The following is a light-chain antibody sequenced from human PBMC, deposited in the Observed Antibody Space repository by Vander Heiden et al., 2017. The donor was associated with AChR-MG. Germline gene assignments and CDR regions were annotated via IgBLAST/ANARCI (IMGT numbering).Light chain of an antibody. V-gene: IGKV1-39*01. J-gene: IGKJ2*01. Sequence: DIQMTQSPSSLSASVGDRVTITCRASQSISSYLNWYQQKPGKAPKLLIYAASSLQSGVPSRFSGSGYGTDFTLTISSLQLEDFATYYCQQSDSTPAYTFGQGTKLEIK. CDR2: AAS. CDR1: QSISSY. CDR3: QQSDSTPAYT.